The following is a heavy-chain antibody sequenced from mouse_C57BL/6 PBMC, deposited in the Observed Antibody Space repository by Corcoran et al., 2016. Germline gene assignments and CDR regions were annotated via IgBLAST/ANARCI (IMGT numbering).Heavy chain of an antibody. CDR1: GYTFTDYY. Sequence: EVQLQQSGPELVKPGASVKISCKASGYTFTDYYMNWVKQSHGKSLEWIGDINPNNGGTSYNQKFKGKATLTVDKSSSTAYMELHSLTSEDSAVYYCARGGFYAMDYWGQGTSVTVSS. J-gene: IGHJ4*01. CDR3: ARGGFYAMDY. CDR2: INPNNGGT. V-gene: IGHV1-26*01.